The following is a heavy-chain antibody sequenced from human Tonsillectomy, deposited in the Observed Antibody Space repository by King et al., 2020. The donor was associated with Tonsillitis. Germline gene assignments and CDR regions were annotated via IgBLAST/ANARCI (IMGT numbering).Heavy chain of an antibody. CDR2: VSGSGGST. CDR1: GFTFSNYA. V-gene: IGHV3-23*04. D-gene: IGHD4-11*01. J-gene: IGHJ4*02. Sequence: LQLVQSGGGSVQPGGSLRLSCAASGFTFSNYAMNWVRQSPGKGLEWVSGVSGSGGSTYYAASVKGRFTVSRDNSKNTLFLQRNSPRAEDTAVYYCAKDLMTTVTSLNSAAIDHWGQGTLVTVSS. CDR3: AKDLMTTVTSLNSAAIDH.